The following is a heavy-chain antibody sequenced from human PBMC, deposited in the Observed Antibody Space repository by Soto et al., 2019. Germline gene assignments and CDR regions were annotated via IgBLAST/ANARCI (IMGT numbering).Heavy chain of an antibody. CDR2: IRGFSPYT. Sequence: PGGSLRLSCVASGFTFRTYTMNWVRQAPGKWLEWVSGIRGFSPYTFYAESVKGRFTISRDNAKNSLYLQMNSLGVEDTAVYYCARDRGYDAHDYYYNAMDVWGQGXTVT. CDR1: GFTFRTYT. CDR3: ARDRGYDAHDYYYNAMDV. D-gene: IGHD2-15*01. J-gene: IGHJ6*02. V-gene: IGHV3-21*01.